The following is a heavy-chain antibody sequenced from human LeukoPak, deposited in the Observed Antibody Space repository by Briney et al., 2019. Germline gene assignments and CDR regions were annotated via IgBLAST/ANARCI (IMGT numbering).Heavy chain of an antibody. CDR2: ISYDGSNK. D-gene: IGHD1-26*01. V-gene: IGHV3-30*18. J-gene: IGHJ4*02. Sequence: GGSLRLSCAASGFTFSSYGMHWVRQVPGKGLEWVAVISYDGSNKYYADSVKGRFTISRDNSKNTLYLQMNSLRAEDTAVYYCAKTPTSGSYYGYFDYWGQGTLVTVSS. CDR3: AKTPTSGSYYGYFDY. CDR1: GFTFSSYG.